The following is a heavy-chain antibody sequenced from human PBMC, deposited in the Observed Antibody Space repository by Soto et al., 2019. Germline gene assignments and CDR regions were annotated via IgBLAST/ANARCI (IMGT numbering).Heavy chain of an antibody. CDR1: GGTLSSYA. D-gene: IGHD5-18*01. CDR2: IIPIFGTA. CDR3: ARDREQQLWSHYYYYYGMDV. V-gene: IGHV1-69*13. J-gene: IGHJ6*02. Sequence: SVKVSCKAPGGTLSSYAGSWVRQAPGQGLEWMGGIIPIFGTANYAQKFQGRVTITADESTSTAYMELSSLRSEDTAVYYCARDREQQLWSHYYYYYGMDVWGQGTTLTVSS.